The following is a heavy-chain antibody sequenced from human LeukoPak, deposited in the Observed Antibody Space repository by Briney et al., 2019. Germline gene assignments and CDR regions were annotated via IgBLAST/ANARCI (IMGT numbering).Heavy chain of an antibody. CDR2: MNPNCGNT. Sequence: ASVKVSCKASGYTFTSYDINWVRQAAGQGLEWMGWMNPNCGNTGYAQKFQGRVTITRNTSISTAYMELSSLRSEDTAVYSCARGPSWTGYSQPYYFDYWGQGTLVTV. CDR3: ARGPSWTGYSQPYYFDY. D-gene: IGHD3/OR15-3a*01. CDR1: GYTFTSYD. J-gene: IGHJ4*02. V-gene: IGHV1-8*03.